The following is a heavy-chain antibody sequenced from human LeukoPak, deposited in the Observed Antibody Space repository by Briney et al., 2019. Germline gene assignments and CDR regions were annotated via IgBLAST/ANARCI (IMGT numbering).Heavy chain of an antibody. D-gene: IGHD3-22*01. Sequence: GRSLRLSCAASGFTFSTYGMHWVRQTPGKGVEWVVFIRYDGSNKYFVDSVKGRFTISKDNSKNTVYLQMNSLRPEDTAVYHCAKDTGDYYDSSGYYYAGWFDPWGQGTLVTVSS. CDR2: IRYDGSNK. CDR3: AKDTGDYYDSSGYYYAGWFDP. V-gene: IGHV3-30*02. J-gene: IGHJ5*02. CDR1: GFTFSTYG.